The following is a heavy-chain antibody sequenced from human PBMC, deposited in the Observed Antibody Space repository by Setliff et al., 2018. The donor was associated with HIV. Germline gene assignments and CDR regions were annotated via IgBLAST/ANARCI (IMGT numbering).Heavy chain of an antibody. V-gene: IGHV4-4*08. CDR3: ATNIMGRSDFDY. Sequence: SETLSLTCTVSGGSISAYYWNWIRQAPGEGLEWIGYIHVSGNTKYNPSLKSRFTISRDNAKSTLFLQMNSLRADDTAIYYCATNIMGRSDFDYWGQGTLVTVSS. CDR2: IHVSGNT. CDR1: GGSISAYY. D-gene: IGHD1-26*01. J-gene: IGHJ4*02.